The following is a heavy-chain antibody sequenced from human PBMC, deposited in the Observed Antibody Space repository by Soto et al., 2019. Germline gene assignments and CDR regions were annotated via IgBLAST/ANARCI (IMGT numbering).Heavy chain of an antibody. D-gene: IGHD4-4*01. J-gene: IGHJ3*02. Sequence: PAQTLSLTCAISGDSVSSNSAAWNWIRQSPSRGLEWLGRTYYRSKWYNDYAVSVKSRITINPDTSKNQFSLQLNSVTPEDTAVYYCARKNDYSYSGAFDIWGQGTMVTVSS. CDR1: GDSVSSNSAA. CDR2: TYYRSKWYN. CDR3: ARKNDYSYSGAFDI. V-gene: IGHV6-1*01.